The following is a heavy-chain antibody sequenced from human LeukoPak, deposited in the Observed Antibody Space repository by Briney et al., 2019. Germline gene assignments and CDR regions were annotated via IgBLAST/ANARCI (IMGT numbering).Heavy chain of an antibody. V-gene: IGHV1-2*02. CDR1: GYTFTGYY. CDR2: INPNSGGT. D-gene: IGHD3-22*01. Sequence: ASVKVSCKASGYTFTGYYMHWVRQAPGQGLEWMGWINPNSGGTNYAQKFQGRVTMTRDMSTSTVYMELSSLRSEDTAVYYCARDENDRYYYDSSGYYYWVYWGQGTLVTVSS. CDR3: ARDENDRYYYDSSGYYYWVY. J-gene: IGHJ4*02.